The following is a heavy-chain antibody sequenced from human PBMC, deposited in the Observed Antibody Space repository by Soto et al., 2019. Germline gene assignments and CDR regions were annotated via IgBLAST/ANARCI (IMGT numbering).Heavy chain of an antibody. CDR1: GFTFSGYA. V-gene: IGHV3-33*01. CDR2: IWIDGSNK. Sequence: QVQLVESGGGVVQPGRSLGLSCAASGFTFSGYAMHWVRQAPGKGLEWVASIWIDGSNKYYADSVKGRFTISRDNSKSTRYLQVNSLRGEDTAVYYCAIDRGSGRGPFDYWGQGILVTVSS. D-gene: IGHD3-10*01. CDR3: AIDRGSGRGPFDY. J-gene: IGHJ4*02.